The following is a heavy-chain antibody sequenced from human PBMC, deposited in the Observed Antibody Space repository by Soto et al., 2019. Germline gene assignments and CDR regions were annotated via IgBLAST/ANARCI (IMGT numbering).Heavy chain of an antibody. V-gene: IGHV1-69*13. D-gene: IGHD3-16*01. Sequence: SVKVSCKASGGTFSSYAISWVRQAPGQGLEWMGGIIPIFGTANYAQKFQGRVTITADESTSTAYMELSSLGSEDTAVYYCARVYGYDYVWGSYNYYYGMDVWGQGTTVTVSS. CDR1: GGTFSSYA. CDR2: IIPIFGTA. CDR3: ARVYGYDYVWGSYNYYYGMDV. J-gene: IGHJ6*02.